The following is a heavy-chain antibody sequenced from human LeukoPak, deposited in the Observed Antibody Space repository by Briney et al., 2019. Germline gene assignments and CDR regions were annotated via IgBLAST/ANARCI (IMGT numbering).Heavy chain of an antibody. CDR3: VRGLGMRAKRNYYYYYMDV. V-gene: IGHV1-8*01. J-gene: IGHJ6*03. Sequence: ASVKVSCKASGYTFTSYDINWVRQATGQGLEWMGWMNPNSGNTGYAQKFQGRVTMTRNTSISTAYMELSSLRSEDTAVYYCVRGLGMRAKRNYYYYYMDVWGKGTTVTVSS. D-gene: IGHD1-1*01. CDR1: GYTFTSYD. CDR2: MNPNSGNT.